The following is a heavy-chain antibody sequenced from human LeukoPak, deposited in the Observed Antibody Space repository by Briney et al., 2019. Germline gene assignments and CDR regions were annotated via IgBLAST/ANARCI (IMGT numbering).Heavy chain of an antibody. J-gene: IGHJ5*02. CDR2: IYYSGST. V-gene: IGHV4-39*02. D-gene: IGHD3-10*01. CDR1: GGSISSSSYY. Sequence: SETLSLTCTVSGGSISSSSYYWGWIRQPPGKGLEWIGSIYYSGSTYYNPSLKSRVTISVDTSKNQFSLQLTSVTPEDTAVYYCARERYYGSGSPRRPNWFDPWGRGTLVTVS. CDR3: ARERYYGSGSPRRPNWFDP.